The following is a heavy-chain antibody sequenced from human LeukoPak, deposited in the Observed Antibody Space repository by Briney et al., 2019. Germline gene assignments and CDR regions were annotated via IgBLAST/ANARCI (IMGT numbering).Heavy chain of an antibody. V-gene: IGHV1-2*02. J-gene: IGHJ3*02. D-gene: IGHD3-10*01. CDR2: INPNSGGT. Sequence: ASVKFSCKASGYTFTGYYMHWVRQAPGQGLEWMGWINPNSGGTNYAQKFQGRVTMTRDTSISTAYMELSRLRSDDTAVYYCARDRSGFGEPRDAFDIWGQGTMVTVSS. CDR1: GYTFTGYY. CDR3: ARDRSGFGEPRDAFDI.